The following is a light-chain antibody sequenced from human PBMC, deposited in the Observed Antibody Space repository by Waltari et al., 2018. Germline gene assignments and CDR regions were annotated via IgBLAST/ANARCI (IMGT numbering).Light chain of an antibody. J-gene: IGLJ2*01. CDR1: SSDIGVYNH. CDR3: NSYTVSSAVI. V-gene: IGLV2-14*03. CDR2: DVA. Sequence: QSALTQPASVSGSPGQSITIPCTGTSSDIGVYNHFSWYQQHPGKAPKRILYDVAYRPSGVSDRFSGSKSGNTASLTISGLQAEDEADYYCNSYTVSSAVIFGGGTRLTVL.